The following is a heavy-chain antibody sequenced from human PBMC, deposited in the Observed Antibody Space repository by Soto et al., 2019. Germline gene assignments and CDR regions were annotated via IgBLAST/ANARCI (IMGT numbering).Heavy chain of an antibody. CDR1: GGSISSGDYY. CDR3: AGQMATPDNWFDP. J-gene: IGHJ5*02. D-gene: IGHD5-12*01. CDR2: IYYSGST. V-gene: IGHV4-30-4*01. Sequence: PSETLSLTCTVSGGSISSGDYYWSWIRQPPGKGLEWIGYIYYSGSTYYNPSLKSRVTISVDTSKNQFSLKLSFVTAADTAVYYCAGQMATPDNWFDPWGQGTLVTVSS.